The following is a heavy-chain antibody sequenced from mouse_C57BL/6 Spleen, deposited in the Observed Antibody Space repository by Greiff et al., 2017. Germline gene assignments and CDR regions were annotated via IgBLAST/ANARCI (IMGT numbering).Heavy chain of an antibody. CDR3: ARSDYGKPWFAY. D-gene: IGHD2-1*01. J-gene: IGHJ3*01. V-gene: IGHV1-84*01. CDR1: GYTFTDYY. CDR2: IYPGSGNT. Sequence: QVQLKESGPELVKPGASVKISCKASGYTFTDYYINWVKQRPGQGLEWIGWIYPGSGNTKYNEKFKGKATLTVDTSSSTAYMQLSSLTDEDSAVYCCARSDYGKPWFAYWGQGTLVTVSA.